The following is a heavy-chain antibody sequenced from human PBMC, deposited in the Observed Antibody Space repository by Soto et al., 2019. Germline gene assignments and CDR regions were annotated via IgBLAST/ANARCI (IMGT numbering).Heavy chain of an antibody. D-gene: IGHD3-22*01. V-gene: IGHV4-31*03. CDR1: GGSISSGGYY. J-gene: IGHJ5*02. CDR3: ARDLLVSASDKNYYDSSVNWFDP. CDR2: IYYSGGT. Sequence: PSETLSLTCTVSGGSISSGGYYWSWIRQHPGKGLEWIGYIYYSGGTYYNPSLKSRVTISVDTSKNQFSLKLSSVTAADTAVYYCARDLLVSASDKNYYDSSVNWFDPWGQGTLVTVSS.